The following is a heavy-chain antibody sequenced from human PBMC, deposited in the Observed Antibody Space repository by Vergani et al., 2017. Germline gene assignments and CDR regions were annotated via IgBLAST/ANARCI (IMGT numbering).Heavy chain of an antibody. V-gene: IGHV3-11*01. Sequence: QVQLVESGGGLVKPGGSLRLSCAASGFTFSDYYMSWIRQAPGKGLEWVSYISSSGSTKYYADSLKGRFTISRDNVNKSLYLQMNSLRAEDTAVYYCAREGILGRVHSFDYWGQGSLVTVSS. CDR2: ISSSGSTK. J-gene: IGHJ4*02. CDR1: GFTFSDYY. D-gene: IGHD1-1*01. CDR3: AREGILGRVHSFDY.